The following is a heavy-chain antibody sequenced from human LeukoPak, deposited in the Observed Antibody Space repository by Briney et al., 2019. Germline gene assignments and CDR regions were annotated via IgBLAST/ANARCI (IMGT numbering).Heavy chain of an antibody. CDR3: ATAIAVANDAFDI. V-gene: IGHV4-59*01. CDR1: GGSISSYY. CDR2: INYSGST. J-gene: IGHJ3*02. Sequence: SETLSLTCIVSGGSISSYYWSWIRQPPGKGLEWIGYINYSGSTNYNPSLKSRVTISVDTSKNQFSLKLSSVTAADTAVYYCATAIAVANDAFDIWGQGTMVTVSS. D-gene: IGHD6-19*01.